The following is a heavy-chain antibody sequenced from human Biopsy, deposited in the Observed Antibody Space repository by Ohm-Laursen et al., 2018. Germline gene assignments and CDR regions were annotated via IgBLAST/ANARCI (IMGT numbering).Heavy chain of an antibody. CDR1: GFTFPSYD. Sequence: ASVKVSCKASGFTFPSYDISWVRQAPGQGLEWMGRISVYNGNTNYAQKFQGRVTLTMNTSISTAYMELSGLRSEDTAVYFCARGYSRRVSIFEASIYWFDTWGQGTLVTVSS. J-gene: IGHJ5*02. CDR2: ISVYNGNT. V-gene: IGHV1-18*01. D-gene: IGHD3-10*01. CDR3: ARGYSRRVSIFEASIYWFDT.